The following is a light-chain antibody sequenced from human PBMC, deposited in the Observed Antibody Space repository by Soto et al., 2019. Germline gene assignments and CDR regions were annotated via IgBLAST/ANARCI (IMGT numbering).Light chain of an antibody. CDR3: AAWDDSLNGYV. CDR2: SNN. Sequence: QSVLTQPPSASGTPGQRVTISCSESSSNIGSNTVNWYQQLPGTAPKLLIYSNNQRPSGVPDRFSGSKSGTSASLAISGLQSEDEADYYCAAWDDSLNGYVFGTGTKVPVL. J-gene: IGLJ1*01. CDR1: SSNIGSNT. V-gene: IGLV1-44*01.